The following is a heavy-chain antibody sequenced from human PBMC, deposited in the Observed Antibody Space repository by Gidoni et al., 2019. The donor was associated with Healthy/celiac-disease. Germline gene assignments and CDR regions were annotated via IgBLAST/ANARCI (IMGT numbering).Heavy chain of an antibody. CDR3: ARVRIVVVPAARWDWFDP. CDR2: IYYSGST. D-gene: IGHD2-2*01. J-gene: IGHJ5*02. CDR1: GVSISSGGYY. Sequence: QVQLQESGPGLVKPSQTLSLTCTLSGVSISSGGYYWSWIRQHPGKGLEWIGYIYYSGSTYYNPSLKSRVTIAVDTSKNQFSLKLSSVTAADTAVYYCARVRIVVVPAARWDWFDPWGQGTLVTVSS. V-gene: IGHV4-31*03.